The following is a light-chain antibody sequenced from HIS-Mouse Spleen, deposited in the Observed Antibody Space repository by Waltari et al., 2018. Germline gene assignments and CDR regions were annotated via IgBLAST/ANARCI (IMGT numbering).Light chain of an antibody. J-gene: IGKJ5*01. V-gene: IGKV3-20*01. CDR2: GAS. Sequence: EIVLTLSPCTLSLSPGERATLSYRASQSVSSSYLAGYQQKPGQAHRLPISGASSRATGIPDRFSGSGSGTDFTLTISRLEPEDFAVYYCQQYGSSPITFGQGTRLEIK. CDR1: QSVSSSY. CDR3: QQYGSSPIT.